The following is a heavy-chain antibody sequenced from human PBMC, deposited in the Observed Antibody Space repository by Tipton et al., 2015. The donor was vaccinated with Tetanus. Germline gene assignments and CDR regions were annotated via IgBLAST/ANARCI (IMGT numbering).Heavy chain of an antibody. CDR1: GGSISSGGYY. CDR2: IYYSGST. Sequence: TLSLTCTVSGGSISSGGYYWSWIRQHPGKGLEWIGYIYYSGSTYYNPSPKSRVTISVDTSKNQFSLKLSSVTAADTAVYYCARDRYYETLTGYYGVGVDRLYGMDVWGQGTTVTVSS. D-gene: IGHD3-9*01. V-gene: IGHV4-31*03. J-gene: IGHJ6*02. CDR3: ARDRYYETLTGYYGVGVDRLYGMDV.